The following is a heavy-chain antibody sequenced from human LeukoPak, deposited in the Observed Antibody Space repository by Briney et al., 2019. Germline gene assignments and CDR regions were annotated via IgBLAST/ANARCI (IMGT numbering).Heavy chain of an antibody. CDR1: GYTFSGYY. Sequence: ASVKVSCKASGYTFSGYYINWVRQAPGQGLEWLGWINPHTGDTYHAQKFQGRVTMTRDASVNTAYMQLSRLKSDDTAIYYCARGEAPEDKWGQGTLVTVSS. CDR3: ARGEAPEDK. V-gene: IGHV1-2*02. CDR2: INPHTGDT. J-gene: IGHJ4*02.